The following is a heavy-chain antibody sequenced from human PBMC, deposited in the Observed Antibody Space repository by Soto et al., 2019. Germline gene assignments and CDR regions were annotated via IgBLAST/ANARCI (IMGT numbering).Heavy chain of an antibody. D-gene: IGHD1-26*01. CDR2: IHYSGRT. J-gene: IGHJ4*02. V-gene: IGHV4-59*12. Sequence: SETLSLTCSGSNGSISGFYWTWTRQPPGKILEWIGYIHYSGRTDYNPSLTSRATMSVDTSKNQFSLNLKSITAADTAVYYCVRVGVGIGNHFDSWGRGTLVTVSS. CDR1: NGSISGFY. CDR3: VRVGVGIGNHFDS.